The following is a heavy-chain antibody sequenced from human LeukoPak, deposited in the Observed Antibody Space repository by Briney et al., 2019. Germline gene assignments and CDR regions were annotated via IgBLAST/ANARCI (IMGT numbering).Heavy chain of an antibody. Sequence: SETLSLTCTVSGGSISSSSYYWGWIRQPPGKGLEWIGSIYYSGSTYYNPSLKSRVTISVDTSKNQFSLKLSSVTAADAAVYYCAHAGYSSGRWSGDAFDIWGQGTMVTVSS. CDR2: IYYSGST. CDR3: AHAGYSSGRWSGDAFDI. J-gene: IGHJ3*02. D-gene: IGHD6-19*01. V-gene: IGHV4-39*01. CDR1: GGSISSSSYY.